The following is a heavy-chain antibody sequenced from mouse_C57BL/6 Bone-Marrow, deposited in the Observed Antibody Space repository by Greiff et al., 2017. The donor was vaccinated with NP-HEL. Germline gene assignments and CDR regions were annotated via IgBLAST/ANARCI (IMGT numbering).Heavy chain of an antibody. J-gene: IGHJ4*01. V-gene: IGHV3-1*01. CDR3: AAIYYGYYYAMDY. CDR1: GYSITSGYD. D-gene: IGHD2-1*01. CDR2: ISYSGST. Sequence: EVQVVESGPGMVKPSQSLSLTCTVTGYSITSGYDWHWIRHFPGNKLEWMGYISYSGSTNYNPSLKSRISITHDTSKNHFFLKLNSVTTEDTATYYCAAIYYGYYYAMDYWGQGTSVTVSS.